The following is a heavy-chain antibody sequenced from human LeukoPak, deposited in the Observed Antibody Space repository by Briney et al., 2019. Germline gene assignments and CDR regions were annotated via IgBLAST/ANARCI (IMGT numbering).Heavy chain of an antibody. CDR2: ITSKAYGGTT. Sequence: GGSLRLSCATSGFNFEDYAINWVRQAPGKGLEWVGLITSKAYGGTTELAASVKGRFSISRDESKPIAYLQMNSLKIEGTGVYYCTREVERGGSYWGGDSWGQGTQVTVSS. D-gene: IGHD1-26*01. J-gene: IGHJ4*02. CDR1: GFNFEDYA. V-gene: IGHV3-49*04. CDR3: TREVERGGSYWGGDS.